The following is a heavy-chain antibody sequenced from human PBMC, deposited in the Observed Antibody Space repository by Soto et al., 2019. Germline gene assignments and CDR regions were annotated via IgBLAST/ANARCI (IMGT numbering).Heavy chain of an antibody. V-gene: IGHV2-5*02. J-gene: IGHJ6*02. CDR2: IYWDDDK. CDR1: GFSLSTSGVG. Sequence: QITLKESGPTLVKPTQTLTLTCTFSGFSLSTSGVGVGWIRQPPGKALEWLALIYWDDDKRYSPSLRSRLTISKDTSKKQVVLTMTNMDPVDTATYYCIQSRCGGDCLQSSASNYYYGMDVWGQGTTVTVSS. CDR3: IQSRCGGDCLQSSASNYYYGMDV. D-gene: IGHD2-21*02.